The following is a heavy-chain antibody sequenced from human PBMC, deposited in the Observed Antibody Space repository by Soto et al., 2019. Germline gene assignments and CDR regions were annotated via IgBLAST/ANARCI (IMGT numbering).Heavy chain of an antibody. CDR3: ARDPAAIGLRENWFDP. J-gene: IGHJ5*02. CDR2: IIPIFGTA. CDR1: GGTFSSYA. Sequence: SVKVSCKASGGTFSSYAISWVRQAPGQGLEWMGGIIPIFGTANFAQKFQGRVTITADESTSTAYMELSSLRSEDTAVYYCARDPAAIGLRENWFDPWGQGALVTVSS. V-gene: IGHV1-69*13. D-gene: IGHD2-2*02.